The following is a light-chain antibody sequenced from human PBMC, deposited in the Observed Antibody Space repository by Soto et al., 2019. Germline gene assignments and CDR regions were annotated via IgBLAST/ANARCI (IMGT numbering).Light chain of an antibody. CDR3: QQRSNWPLIT. J-gene: IGKJ5*01. Sequence: IGMTQTPVTLSVSPGERVTLSCRASQSVSSNLAWYQQKPGQAPSLLIYGAFTRATGIPARFSGTGSGTDFTLTISSLEPEDAALYYCQQRSNWPLITFGQGTRLENK. CDR1: QSVSSN. CDR2: GAF. V-gene: IGKV3-11*01.